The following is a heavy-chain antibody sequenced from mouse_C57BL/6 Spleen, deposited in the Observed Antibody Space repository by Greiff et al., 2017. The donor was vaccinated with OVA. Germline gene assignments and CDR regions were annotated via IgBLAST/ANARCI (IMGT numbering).Heavy chain of an antibody. CDR3: ARPGYGSSPYGYVDV. Sequence: EVKVVESGGGLVKPGGSLKLSCAASGFTFSDYGMHWVRQAPEKGLEWVAYISSGSSTIYYADTVKGRFTISRDNAKNTLFLQMTSLRSEDTAMYDCARPGYGSSPYGYVDVWGTGTTVTVSS. V-gene: IGHV5-17*01. CDR1: GFTFSDYG. CDR2: ISSGSSTI. D-gene: IGHD1-1*01. J-gene: IGHJ1*03.